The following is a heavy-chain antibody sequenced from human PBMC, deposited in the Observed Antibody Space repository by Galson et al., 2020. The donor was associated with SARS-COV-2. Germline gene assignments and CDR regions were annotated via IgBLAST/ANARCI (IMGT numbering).Heavy chain of an antibody. V-gene: IGHV4-31*03. CDR1: SGSISSGDSY. D-gene: IGHD2-21*01. CDR2: THYTGST. CDR3: ARGVVVSETNWYFDL. Sequence: SETLSLTCTVSSGSISSGDSYCSWIRQHTGKGLEWLGHTHYTGSTYYNPSLKSRLSISVDTSKNDCSLKLTSVTAADTAVYYCARGVVVSETNWYFDLWGRGTLVAVSS. J-gene: IGHJ2*01.